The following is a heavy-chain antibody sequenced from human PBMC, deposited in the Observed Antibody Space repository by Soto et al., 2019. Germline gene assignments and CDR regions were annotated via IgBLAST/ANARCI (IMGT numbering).Heavy chain of an antibody. CDR2: IYYSGST. CDR1: GGSISSSSYY. D-gene: IGHD3-22*01. CDR3: ARHRDGYYYDSSGYFGWFDP. V-gene: IGHV4-39*01. J-gene: IGHJ5*02. Sequence: SETLSLTCTVSGGSISSSSYYWGWIRQPPGKGLEWIGSIYYSGSTYYNPSLKSRVTISVDTSRNQFSLKLSSVTAADTAVYYCARHRDGYYYDSSGYFGWFDPWGQGTLVTVSS.